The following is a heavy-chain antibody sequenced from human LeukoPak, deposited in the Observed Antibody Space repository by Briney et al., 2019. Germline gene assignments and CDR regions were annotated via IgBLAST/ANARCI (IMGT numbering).Heavy chain of an antibody. D-gene: IGHD6-19*01. CDR3: AREGYSSGWYYFDY. J-gene: IGHJ4*02. Sequence: ASVKVSCKASGYTFTSYAMHWMRQAPGQRLEWMGWINAGNGNTKYSQKFQGRVTITRDTSASTAYMELSSLRSEDTAVYYCAREGYSSGWYYFDYWGQGTLVTVSS. CDR1: GYTFTSYA. CDR2: INAGNGNT. V-gene: IGHV1-3*01.